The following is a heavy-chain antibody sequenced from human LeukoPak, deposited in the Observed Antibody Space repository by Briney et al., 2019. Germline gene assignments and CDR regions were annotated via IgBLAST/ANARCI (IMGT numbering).Heavy chain of an antibody. J-gene: IGHJ4*02. Sequence: GGSLRLSCAASGFTFSSYSMNWVRQAPGKGLEWVSSISSSGSYIYYADSVKGRFTISRDNAKNSLYLQMNSLRAEDTAVYYCARTADRGFDYWGQGTLVTVSS. CDR3: ARTADRGFDY. CDR1: GFTFSSYS. V-gene: IGHV3-21*01. CDR2: ISSSGSYI.